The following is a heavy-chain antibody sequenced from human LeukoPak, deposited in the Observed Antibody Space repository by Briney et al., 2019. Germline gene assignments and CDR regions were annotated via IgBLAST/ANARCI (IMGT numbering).Heavy chain of an antibody. V-gene: IGHV4-59*11. CDR1: GASISSHY. CDR2: IYYSGST. CDR3: ARYVWGSYPTFEDY. Sequence: SETLSLTCTVSGASISSHYWSWLRQPPGKGLEWIGYIYYSGSTNYNPSLKSRVTISVDTSKNQFSLKLSSVTAADTAVYYCARYVWGSYPTFEDYWGQGTLVTVSS. J-gene: IGHJ4*02. D-gene: IGHD3-16*02.